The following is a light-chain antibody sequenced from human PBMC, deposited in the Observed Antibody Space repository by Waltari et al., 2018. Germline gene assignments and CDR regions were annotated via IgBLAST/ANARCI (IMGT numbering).Light chain of an antibody. V-gene: IGLV2-14*01. Sequence: QSALTQPASVSGSPGQSITISCTGTSSDVGGYNHVSWYQQLPGKTPKLIISEVSNRPSGVSDRFSGSKSGNTASLTLSGLQAEDEADYYCTSYTSISTRVFGGGTKLTVL. J-gene: IGLJ3*02. CDR3: TSYTSISTRV. CDR1: SSDVGGYNH. CDR2: EVS.